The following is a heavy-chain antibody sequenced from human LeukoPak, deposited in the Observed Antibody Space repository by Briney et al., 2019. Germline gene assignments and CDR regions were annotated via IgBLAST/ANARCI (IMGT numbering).Heavy chain of an antibody. D-gene: IGHD4-17*01. J-gene: IGHJ4*02. Sequence: ASVKVSCKASGYTFTGYYMHWVRQAPGQGLEWMGWINPNSGGTNYAQKFQGRVTMTRDTSTSTAYMELSRLRSDDTGVYYCARDTGVTTVCDYWGQGRLVTVSS. CDR3: ARDTGVTTVCDY. V-gene: IGHV1-2*02. CDR1: GYTFTGYY. CDR2: INPNSGGT.